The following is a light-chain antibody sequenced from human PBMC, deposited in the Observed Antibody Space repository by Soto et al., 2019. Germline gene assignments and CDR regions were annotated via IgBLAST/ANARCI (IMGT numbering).Light chain of an antibody. Sequence: EIVLTQSPATLSLSPGERATLSCRASQSVSSYLAWYQQKPGQAPRLLIYDASNRATGIPARFSGSGSGTDFTLTISRLEPEDFAVYYCQQYNNLLTTFGGGTKVDI. CDR2: DAS. J-gene: IGKJ4*01. V-gene: IGKV3-11*01. CDR1: QSVSSY. CDR3: QQYNNLLTT.